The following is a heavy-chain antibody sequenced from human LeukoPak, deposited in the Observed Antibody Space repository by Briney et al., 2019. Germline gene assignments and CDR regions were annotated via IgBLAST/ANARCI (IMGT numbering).Heavy chain of an antibody. D-gene: IGHD1-26*01. CDR1: GGSISSSSYY. CDR2: IYYSGST. V-gene: IGHV4-39*01. CDR3: ARCGGSYYGAYYYYYYMDV. Sequence: SETLSLTCTVSGGSISSSSYYWGWIRQPPGKGLEWIGSIYYSGSTYYNPSLKSRVTISVDTSKNQFSLKLSSVTAAGTAVYYCARCGGSYYGAYYYYYYMDVWGKGTTVTVSS. J-gene: IGHJ6*03.